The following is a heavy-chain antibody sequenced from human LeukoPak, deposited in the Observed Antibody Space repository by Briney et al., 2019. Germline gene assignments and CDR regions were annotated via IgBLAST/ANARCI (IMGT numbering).Heavy chain of an antibody. CDR3: ARWAATGDFDY. Sequence: PGGSLRLSCAASGFTFSSYWMHWVRQAPGKGLVWVSRINSDGSSTSYADSVKGRFTISRDNAKNTVYLQMNSLRAEDTAVYYCARWAATGDFDYWGQGTLVTVPS. J-gene: IGHJ4*02. D-gene: IGHD6-13*01. V-gene: IGHV3-74*01. CDR1: GFTFSSYW. CDR2: INSDGSST.